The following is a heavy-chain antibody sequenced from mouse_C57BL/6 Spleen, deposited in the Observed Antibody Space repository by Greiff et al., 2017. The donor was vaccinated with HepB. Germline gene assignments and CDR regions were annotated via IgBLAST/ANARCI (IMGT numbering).Heavy chain of an antibody. Sequence: VQLQQPGAELVRPGSSVKLSCKASGYTFTSYWMDWVKQRPGQGLEWIGNIYPSDSETHYNQKFKDKATLTVDKSSTKAYMQLSSLTSEDSAVYYCARRGGSWFAYWGQGTLVTVSA. CDR1: GYTFTSYW. V-gene: IGHV1-61*01. CDR3: ARRGGSWFAY. J-gene: IGHJ3*01. CDR2: IYPSDSET.